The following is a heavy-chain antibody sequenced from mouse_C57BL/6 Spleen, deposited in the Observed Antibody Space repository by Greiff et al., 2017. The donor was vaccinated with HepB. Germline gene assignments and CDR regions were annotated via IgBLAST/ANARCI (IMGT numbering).Heavy chain of an antibody. J-gene: IGHJ3*01. V-gene: IGHV1-85*01. CDR1: GYTFTSYD. Sequence: VQLQQSGPELVKPGASVKLSCKASGYTFTSYDINWVKQRPGQGLEWIGWIYPRDGSTKYNEKFKGKATLTVDTSSSTAYMELHSLTSEDSAVYFCASNYDYDGPAWFAYWGQGTLVTVSA. D-gene: IGHD2-4*01. CDR3: ASNYDYDGPAWFAY. CDR2: IYPRDGST.